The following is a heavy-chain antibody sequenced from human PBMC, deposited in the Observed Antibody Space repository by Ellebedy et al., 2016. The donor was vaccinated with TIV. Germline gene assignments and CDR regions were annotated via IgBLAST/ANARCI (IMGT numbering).Heavy chain of an antibody. Sequence: GESLKISCAASGFTFSDYVMAWVRQVPGKGLEWVSAVAERDGRTFYADSVKGRFSISRDNFQHTLFLPMHSLAAGDTAIYYCTKRADNWGFFDFWGHGTLVTVSS. CDR1: GFTFSDYV. D-gene: IGHD1-1*01. V-gene: IGHV3-23*01. CDR3: TKRADNWGFFDF. CDR2: VAERDGRT. J-gene: IGHJ4*01.